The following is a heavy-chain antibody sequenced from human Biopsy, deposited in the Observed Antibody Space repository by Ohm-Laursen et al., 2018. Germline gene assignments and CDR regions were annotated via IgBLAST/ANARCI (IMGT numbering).Heavy chain of an antibody. CDR1: GYTFTTYA. V-gene: IGHV1-18*01. Sequence: GASVKVSCKASGYTFTTYAISWVRQAPGQGLEWIGWISTYNGNTNYAQKVQGRVTMTTDTSTSTAYMELRSLRSDDTAVYYCARGIGSMVRGVIINVNNWFDPWGQGTLVTVSS. CDR3: ARGIGSMVRGVIINVNNWFDP. D-gene: IGHD3-10*01. CDR2: ISTYNGNT. J-gene: IGHJ5*02.